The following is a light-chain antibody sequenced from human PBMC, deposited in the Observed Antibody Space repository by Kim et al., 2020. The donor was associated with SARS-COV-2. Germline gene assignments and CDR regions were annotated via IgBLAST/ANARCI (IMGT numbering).Light chain of an antibody. J-gene: IGKJ4*01. V-gene: IGKV1-33*01. Sequence: SVGDRVTIACQASQDMSNYLNWYQEKPGKAPTLLIYDASNLETGVPSRFSGSGSGTDFTFTISSLQPEDIATYYWNQYDNLPQVTFCGGTKVDIK. CDR1: QDMSNY. CDR2: DAS. CDR3: NQYDNLPQVT.